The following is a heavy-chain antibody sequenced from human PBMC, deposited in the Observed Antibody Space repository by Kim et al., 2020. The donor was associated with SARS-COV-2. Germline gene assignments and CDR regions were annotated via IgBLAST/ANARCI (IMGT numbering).Heavy chain of an antibody. CDR1: GGSFNGYY. CDR2: IDHSGST. J-gene: IGHJ4*02. CDR3: ARSPKPSGHSAY. V-gene: IGHV4-34*01. D-gene: IGHD6-19*01. Sequence: SETLSLTCAVYGGSFNGYYWSWIRQPPGKGLEWIGEIDHSGSTHHNPSLKSRVSISVDTSKNQFSLKMSSVTAADTGVYYCARSPKPSGHSAYWGQGILV.